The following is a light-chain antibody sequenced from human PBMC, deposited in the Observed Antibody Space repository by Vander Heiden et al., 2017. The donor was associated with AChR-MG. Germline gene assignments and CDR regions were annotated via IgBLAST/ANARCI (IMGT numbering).Light chain of an antibody. CDR2: DAS. CDR3: QQYNSAST. J-gene: IGKJ1*01. Sequence: DIQMTQSPSTLSASVGDRVTITGRASQSVSAWLAWYQQKPGKAPKLLIYDASTLEGGVPSRFSGSGAGTEFTLTISSLQPDDFATYYCQQYNSASTFGQGTKVEIK. CDR1: QSVSAW. V-gene: IGKV1-5*01.